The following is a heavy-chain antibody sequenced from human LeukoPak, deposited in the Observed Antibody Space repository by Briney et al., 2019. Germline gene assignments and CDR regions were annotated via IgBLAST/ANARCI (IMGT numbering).Heavy chain of an antibody. Sequence: SETLSLTCTVSGGSISSSSYYWGWIRQPPGKGLEWIGSIYYSGSTYYNPSLKSRVTISVDTSKNQFSLKLSSVTAADTAVYYCAREFKAFESGPITMVRGVIEDWFDPWGQGTLVTVSS. D-gene: IGHD3-10*01. V-gene: IGHV4-39*07. CDR2: IYYSGST. CDR1: GGSISSSSYY. J-gene: IGHJ5*02. CDR3: AREFKAFESGPITMVRGVIEDWFDP.